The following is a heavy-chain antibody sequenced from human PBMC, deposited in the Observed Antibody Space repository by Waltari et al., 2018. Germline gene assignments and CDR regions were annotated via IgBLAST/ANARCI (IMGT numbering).Heavy chain of an antibody. CDR2: ISIDGTGT. V-gene: IGHV3-74*01. CDR1: GFTFSSCW. J-gene: IGHJ4*02. D-gene: IGHD4-4*01. Sequence: EVQLVESGGTLVQPGGSLRLSCAVSGFTFSSCWMHWVRQAPGQGLVWLALISIDGTGTVYAASVKGRFTISRDNTKNTLYLQMNSLRADDTAVYYCARGVPDYSSLAYWGQGTLVTVSS. CDR3: ARGVPDYSSLAY.